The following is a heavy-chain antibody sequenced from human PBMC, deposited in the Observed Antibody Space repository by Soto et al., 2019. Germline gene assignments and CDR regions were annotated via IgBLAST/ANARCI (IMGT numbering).Heavy chain of an antibody. V-gene: IGHV4-4*02. CDR2: IYHSGST. Sequence: QVQLQESGPGLVKPSGTLSLTCAVSGGSISSNNWWSWVRQPPGKGLEWIGEIYHSGSTNYNPSLKGRVTMSVDKSQSHFSLNLGSLTAADTAVYYCAGQVDTTYTYNYWGQGTLVTVSS. CDR3: AGQVDTTYTYNY. D-gene: IGHD5-18*01. CDR1: GGSISSNNW. J-gene: IGHJ4*02.